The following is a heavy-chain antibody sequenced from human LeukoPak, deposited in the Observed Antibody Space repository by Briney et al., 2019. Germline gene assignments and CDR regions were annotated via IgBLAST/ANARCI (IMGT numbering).Heavy chain of an antibody. Sequence: SETLSLTCAVYGGSFSGYYWSWIRQPPGKGLEWIGEINHSGSTNYNPSLKSRVTISVDTSKNQFSLKLSSVTAADTAVYYCARSPYYYDSSGYPHPFDYWGQGTLVTVSS. V-gene: IGHV4-34*01. J-gene: IGHJ4*02. D-gene: IGHD3-22*01. CDR3: ARSPYYYDSSGYPHPFDY. CDR2: INHSGST. CDR1: GGSFSGYY.